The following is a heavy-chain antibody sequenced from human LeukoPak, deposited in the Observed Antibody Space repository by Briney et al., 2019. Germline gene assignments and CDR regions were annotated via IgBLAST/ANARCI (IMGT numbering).Heavy chain of an antibody. J-gene: IGHJ4*02. D-gene: IGHD3-10*01. CDR1: GFTFDDYA. Sequence: QPGGSLRLSCAASGFTFDDYAMHWVRQVPGKGLEWVSGISWNSGTIGYADSAKGRFTISRDNAKNSLYLQMNSLRVEDTAFYLCAKDISFTMVRGVFDYWGQGTLVTVSS. CDR2: ISWNSGTI. V-gene: IGHV3-9*01. CDR3: AKDISFTMVRGVFDY.